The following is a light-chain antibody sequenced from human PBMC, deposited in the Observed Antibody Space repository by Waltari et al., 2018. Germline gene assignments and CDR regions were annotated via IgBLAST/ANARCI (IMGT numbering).Light chain of an antibody. CDR3: QQYQIWPLT. V-gene: IGKV3-15*01. Sequence: EIVMTQSPATLSVSPGERATLSCRASQSVGINLAWYQQKPGQAPRLLIYGASTRATAIPARFSGSGSGTDFTLTINSPQSEDFAIYYCQQYQIWPLTFGGGTKVEIK. J-gene: IGKJ4*01. CDR1: QSVGIN. CDR2: GAS.